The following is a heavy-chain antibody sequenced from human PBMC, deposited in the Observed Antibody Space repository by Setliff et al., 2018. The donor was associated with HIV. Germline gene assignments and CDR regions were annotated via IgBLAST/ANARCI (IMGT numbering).Heavy chain of an antibody. D-gene: IGHD3-10*01. CDR3: TTLNMVREANK. CDR1: VVSISSSSYY. V-gene: IGHV4-61*05. Sequence: TRSPACNVSVVSISSSSYYWGWIRQPPGKGLEWIGYIYYSGSTNYNPSLKSRVTISVDTSKNQFSLKLSSVTAADTAVYYCTTLNMVREANKWGQGTLVTVSS. CDR2: IYYSGST. J-gene: IGHJ4*02.